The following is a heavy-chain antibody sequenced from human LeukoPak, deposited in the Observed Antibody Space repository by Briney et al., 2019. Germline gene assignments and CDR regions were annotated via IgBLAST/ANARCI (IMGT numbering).Heavy chain of an antibody. J-gene: IGHJ6*02. CDR1: GGSVSSYY. CDR2: IYYSGST. D-gene: IGHD1-7*01. V-gene: IGHV4-59*02. CDR3: ARDNWNYGSSMDV. Sequence: KPSETLSLTCTVSGGSVSSYYWSWIRQPPVKGLEWIGYIYYSGSTNYNPSLKSRVTISVDTSKNQFSLKLSSVTAADTAVYHCARDNWNYGSSMDVWGQGTTVTVSS.